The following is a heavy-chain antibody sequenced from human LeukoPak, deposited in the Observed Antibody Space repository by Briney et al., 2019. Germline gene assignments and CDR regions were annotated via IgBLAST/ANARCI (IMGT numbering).Heavy chain of an antibody. D-gene: IGHD3-22*01. CDR1: GASIRSYY. Sequence: PSETLSLTCNISGASIRSYYWSWIRQPPGKGLEWIGYIFYSGGTNYNPSLKSRVTISVDTSKSQFSLKLSSVTAADTAVYYCARLGYYDSSGCDWGQGTLVTVSS. J-gene: IGHJ4*02. CDR2: IFYSGGT. V-gene: IGHV4-59*08. CDR3: ARLGYYDSSGCD.